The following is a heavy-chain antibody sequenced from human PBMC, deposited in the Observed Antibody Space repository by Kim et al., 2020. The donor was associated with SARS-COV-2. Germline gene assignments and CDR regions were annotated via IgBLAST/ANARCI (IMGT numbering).Heavy chain of an antibody. CDR2: IDPSDSYT. D-gene: IGHD3-3*01. J-gene: IGHJ6*02. CDR1: GYSFTSYW. V-gene: IGHV5-10-1*01. Sequence: GESLKISCKGSGYSFTSYWISWVRQMPGKGLEWMGRIDPSDSYTNYSPSFQGHVTISADKSISTAYLQWSSLKASDTAMYYCARHRSDDFWSGYYTGNLYYYGMDVWGQGTTVTVSS. CDR3: ARHRSDDFWSGYYTGNLYYYGMDV.